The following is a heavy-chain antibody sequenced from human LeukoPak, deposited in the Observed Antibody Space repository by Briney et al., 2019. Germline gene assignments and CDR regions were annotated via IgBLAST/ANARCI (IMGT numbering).Heavy chain of an antibody. CDR2: INPNSGAT. CDR3: TRRASCSGDCTLDY. CDR1: GYTFSDYY. V-gene: IGHV1-2*02. D-gene: IGHD2-21*01. Sequence: GAPVKVSCKASGYTFSDYYMHWVRQAPGQGLEWMGWINPNSGATSYALKFQGRVTVTRDTSISTVYMEVSRLTSDDTAVYYCTRRASCSGDCTLDYWGQGTLVTVSS. J-gene: IGHJ4*02.